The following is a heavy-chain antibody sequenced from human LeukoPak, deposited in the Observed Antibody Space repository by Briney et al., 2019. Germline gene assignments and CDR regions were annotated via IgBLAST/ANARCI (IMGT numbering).Heavy chain of an antibody. D-gene: IGHD3-10*01. CDR2: INHSGST. V-gene: IGHV4-34*01. CDR1: GGSFGGYY. CDR3: ARGCVTIVRGCPGRDV. J-gene: IGHJ6*02. Sequence: PSETLSLTCAVYGGSFGGYYWSWIRQPPGKGLEWIGEINHSGSTNYNPSLKSRVTISVDTSKNQFSLKLSSVAAADTAVYYCARGCVTIVRGCPGRDVWAQRPTVTVSS.